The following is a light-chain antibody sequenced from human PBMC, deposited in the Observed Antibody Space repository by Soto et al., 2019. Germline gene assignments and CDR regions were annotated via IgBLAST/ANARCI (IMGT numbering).Light chain of an antibody. Sequence: EIVLTQSPATLSLSPGEGATLSCRASQSVYSYLAWYQQRPGQAPRLVIYDASSRATGIPARFSASGSGSDFTLTISSLEPEDFAVYYCQQRSDWPRTFGRGTKLEIK. CDR3: QQRSDWPRT. V-gene: IGKV3-11*01. J-gene: IGKJ2*01. CDR1: QSVYSY. CDR2: DAS.